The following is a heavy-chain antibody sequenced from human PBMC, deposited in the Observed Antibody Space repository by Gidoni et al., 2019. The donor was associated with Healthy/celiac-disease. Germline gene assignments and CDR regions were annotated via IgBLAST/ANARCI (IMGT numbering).Heavy chain of an antibody. CDR1: GYSISSGYY. V-gene: IGHV4-38-2*01. J-gene: IGHJ5*02. CDR2: IYHSGST. D-gene: IGHD6-19*01. CDR3: ARGSSSEAIST. Sequence: QVQLQESGPGLVKPSETLSLTCAVSGYSISSGYYWGWIRQPPGKGLEWIGSIYHSGSTYYNPSLKSRVTISVDTSKNQFSLKLSSVTAADTAVYYCARGSSSEAISTWGQGTLVTVSS.